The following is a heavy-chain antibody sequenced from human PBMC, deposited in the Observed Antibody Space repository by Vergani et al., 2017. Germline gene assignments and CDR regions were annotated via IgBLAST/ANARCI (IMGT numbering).Heavy chain of an antibody. Sequence: EVQLVASGGGLVKPGGSLRLSCAASGFTFSSYSMNWVRQAPGKGLEWVSSISSSSYIYYADSVKGRFTISRDNAKNSLYLQMNSLRAEDTTVYYCARDLTYYCGGDCYPDWGQGTLVTVSS. CDR1: GFTFSSYS. D-gene: IGHD2-21*01. CDR2: ISSSSYI. V-gene: IGHV3-21*01. J-gene: IGHJ4*02. CDR3: ARDLTYYCGGDCYPD.